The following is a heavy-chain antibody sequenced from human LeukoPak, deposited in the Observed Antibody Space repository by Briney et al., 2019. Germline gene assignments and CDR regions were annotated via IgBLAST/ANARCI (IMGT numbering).Heavy chain of an antibody. CDR2: IFWNNDT. Sequence: SGPTLVNPTQTLTLTCTFSGFSLGTSGVAVGWIRQPPEKALEWLALIFWNNDTRLSPSLKNRLTITKDTSKNQVVLTMTNMVPVDTATYYCAHTRAAATAVPFDYWGQGTLVTVSS. CDR1: GFSLGTSGVA. D-gene: IGHD6-13*01. V-gene: IGHV2-5*01. CDR3: AHTRAAATAVPFDY. J-gene: IGHJ4*02.